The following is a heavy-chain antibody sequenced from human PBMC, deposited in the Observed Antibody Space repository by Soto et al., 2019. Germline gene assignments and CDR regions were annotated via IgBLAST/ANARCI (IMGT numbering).Heavy chain of an antibody. J-gene: IGHJ5*02. Sequence: QVQLVQSGAEVKKPGASVRVSCKASGYTFTKFDINWVRQATGQGLEWMGWMNPNSGNTGYAQKFQGRVTMTRTTSITTAYIELSTLRSEETAVYYCVRGDYGDYSHWFDPWGQGTLVTVSS. CDR3: VRGDYGDYSHWFDP. CDR2: MNPNSGNT. D-gene: IGHD4-17*01. CDR1: GYTFTKFD. V-gene: IGHV1-8*01.